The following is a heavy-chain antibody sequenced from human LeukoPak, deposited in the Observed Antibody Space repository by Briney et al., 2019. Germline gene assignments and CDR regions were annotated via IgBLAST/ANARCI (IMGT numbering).Heavy chain of an antibody. Sequence: GGSLRLSCAASGFTFNNYALSWVRQAPGKGLEWVSAIHKTGDYTYYTDSVKGRFTISRDNSKNTLYLQMSSLRAEDTAVYYCARDPLGHWGSSTWVYWGQGTLVTVSS. J-gene: IGHJ4*02. CDR3: ARDPLGHWGSSTWVY. CDR1: GFTFNNYA. CDR2: IHKTGDYT. V-gene: IGHV3-23*01. D-gene: IGHD2-2*01.